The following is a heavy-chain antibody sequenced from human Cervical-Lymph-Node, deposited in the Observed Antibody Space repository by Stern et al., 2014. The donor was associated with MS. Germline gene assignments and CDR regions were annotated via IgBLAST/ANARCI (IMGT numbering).Heavy chain of an antibody. CDR3: ARDRDIVVVPASYYYYGMDV. Sequence: VQLVESGGGVVQPGRSLRLSCAASGFTFSSYAMHWVRQAPGKGLEWVAVISYDGSNKYYADSVKGRFTISRDNSKNTLYLQMNSLRAEDTAVYYCARDRDIVVVPASYYYYGMDVWGQGTTVTVSS. D-gene: IGHD2-2*01. CDR2: ISYDGSNK. V-gene: IGHV3-30*01. J-gene: IGHJ6*02. CDR1: GFTFSSYA.